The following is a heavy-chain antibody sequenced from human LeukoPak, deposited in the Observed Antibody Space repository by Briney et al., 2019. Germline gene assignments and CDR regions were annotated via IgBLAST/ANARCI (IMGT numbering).Heavy chain of an antibody. CDR1: GFSISNGFF. D-gene: IGHD3-10*01. CDR2: IHYPEST. Sequence: KPSETLPLTCAVSGFSISNGFFWGWIRRPPGKGLEWIGTIHYPESTYYNPSLNSRHTISLDASKNHFSLKLSSVTAADTAQYYCARGRGRQVGSRWHPDTHHDYWGQGILVIVSS. V-gene: IGHV4-38-2*01. J-gene: IGHJ4*02. CDR3: ARGRGRQVGSRWHPDTHHDY.